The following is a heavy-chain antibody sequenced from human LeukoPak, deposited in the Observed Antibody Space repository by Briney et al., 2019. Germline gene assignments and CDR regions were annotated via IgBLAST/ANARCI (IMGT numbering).Heavy chain of an antibody. J-gene: IGHJ4*02. D-gene: IGHD6-13*01. Sequence: SETLSLTCTVSGGSISSSSYYWGWIRQPPGKGLEWIGSIYYSGSTYYNPSLKSRVTISVDTSKNQFSLKLSSVTAADTAVYYCARERTSGAAADYWSQGTLVTVSS. V-gene: IGHV4-39*07. CDR1: GGSISSSSYY. CDR3: ARERTSGAAADY. CDR2: IYYSGST.